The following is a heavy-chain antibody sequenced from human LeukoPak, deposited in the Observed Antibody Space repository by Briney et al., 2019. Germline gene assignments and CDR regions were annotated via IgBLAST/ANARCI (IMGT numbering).Heavy chain of an antibody. Sequence: SETLSLTCTVSGGSISYYYWSWIRQPAGKGLEWIGRISTSGRTNCNPSLKSRVTMSVDTSKNQFSLKLSSVTAADTAVYYCAKETAITMIVVVLDYWGQGTLVTVSS. CDR1: GGSISYYY. V-gene: IGHV4-4*07. CDR2: ISTSGRT. J-gene: IGHJ4*02. D-gene: IGHD3-22*01. CDR3: AKETAITMIVVVLDY.